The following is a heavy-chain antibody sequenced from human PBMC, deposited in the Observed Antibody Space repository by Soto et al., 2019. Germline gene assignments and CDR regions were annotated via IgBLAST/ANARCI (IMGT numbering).Heavy chain of an antibody. Sequence: GGSLRLSCAASGFSFSGYKMNWVRPAQGKGLEWVSSISGDSNYIYYADSMQGRFTISRDNAKNSVYLQMNSLRAEDTAVYYCARVVYFDRSAYGLWGQGTMVTVSS. CDR2: ISGDSNYI. D-gene: IGHD3-22*01. CDR3: ARVVYFDRSAYGL. CDR1: GFSFSGYK. J-gene: IGHJ3*01. V-gene: IGHV3-21*06.